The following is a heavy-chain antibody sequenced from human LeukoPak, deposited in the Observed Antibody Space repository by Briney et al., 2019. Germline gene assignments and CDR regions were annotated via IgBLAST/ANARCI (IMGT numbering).Heavy chain of an antibody. CDR1: GGTFSSYA. CDR2: IIPILGIA. CDR3: ARARYVWGSYRYNY. V-gene: IGHV1-69*04. Sequence: GASVKVSCKASGGTFSSYAISWVRQAPGQGLEWMGRIIPILGIANYAQKFQGRVTITADKSTSTAYMELSSLRSEDTAVYYCARARYVWGSYRYNYWGQGTLVTVSS. D-gene: IGHD3-16*02. J-gene: IGHJ4*02.